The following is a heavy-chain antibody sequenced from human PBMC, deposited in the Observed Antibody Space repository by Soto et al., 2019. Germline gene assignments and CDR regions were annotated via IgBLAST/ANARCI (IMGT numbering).Heavy chain of an antibody. CDR2: IYYLGRT. V-gene: IGHV4-59*01. CDR3: ARDPVGAPHFDY. CDR1: DSISTYY. Sequence: SETLSLTCTVDSISTYYWNWIRQTPGKGLEWIGYIYYLGRTNYNRSLKSRVTISIDMSKNQFSLRLNSVTSADTAVYYCARDPVGAPHFDYWGQRALVTVS. D-gene: IGHD1-26*01. J-gene: IGHJ4*02.